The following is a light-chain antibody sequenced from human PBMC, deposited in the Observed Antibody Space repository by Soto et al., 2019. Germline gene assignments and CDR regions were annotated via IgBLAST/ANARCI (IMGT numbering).Light chain of an antibody. CDR2: DAS. CDR3: QQRSNWPVT. J-gene: IGKJ2*01. V-gene: IGKV3-11*01. CDR1: QSVRSY. Sequence: EIVLTQSPATLSLSPEERATLSCRASQSVRSYLAWYQQKPGQAPRLLIYDASNRATGIPARFSGSGSGTDFTLTISSLEPEDFAVYYCQQRSNWPVTFGQGTKLEIK.